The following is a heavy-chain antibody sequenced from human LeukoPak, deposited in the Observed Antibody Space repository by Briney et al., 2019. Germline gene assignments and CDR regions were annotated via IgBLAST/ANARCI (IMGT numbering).Heavy chain of an antibody. V-gene: IGHV4-39*01. Sequence: PSETLSLTCTVSGGSISSSSYYWGWIRQPPGKGLEWIGSIYYSGSTYYNPSLKSRVTISADTSKNQFSLKLSSVTAADTAVYYCARLGGGYYYYFDYWGQGTLVTVSS. CDR3: ARLGGGYYYYFDY. D-gene: IGHD3-22*01. CDR2: IYYSGST. J-gene: IGHJ4*02. CDR1: GGSISSSSYY.